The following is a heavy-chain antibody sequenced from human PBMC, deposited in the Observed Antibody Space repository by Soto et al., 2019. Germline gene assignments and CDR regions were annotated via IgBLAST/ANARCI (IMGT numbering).Heavy chain of an antibody. J-gene: IGHJ3*02. D-gene: IGHD6-6*01. CDR2: INPNSGGT. CDR1: GYTFTGYY. V-gene: IGHV1-2*04. CDR3: ARGHEYSSSADAFDI. Sequence: ASVKVSCKASGYTFTGYYMHWVRQAPGQGLEWMGWINPNSGGTNYAQKFQGWVTMTRDTSISTAYMELSRLRSDDTAVYYCARGHEYSSSADAFDIWGQGTMVTVSS.